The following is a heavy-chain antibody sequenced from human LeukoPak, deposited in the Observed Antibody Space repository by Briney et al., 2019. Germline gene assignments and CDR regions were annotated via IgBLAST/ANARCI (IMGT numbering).Heavy chain of an antibody. CDR1: GFTFSNAW. V-gene: IGHV3-15*01. J-gene: IGHJ4*02. CDR2: IKSKTDGGTT. D-gene: IGHD3-22*01. Sequence: GGSLRLSCAASGFTFSNAWMSWVRQAPGKGLEWVGRIKSKTDGGTTDYAAPVKGRFTISRDDSKNTLYLRMNSLKTEDTAVYYCTTDRYYDSQGDWGQGTLVTVSS. CDR3: TTDRYYDSQGD.